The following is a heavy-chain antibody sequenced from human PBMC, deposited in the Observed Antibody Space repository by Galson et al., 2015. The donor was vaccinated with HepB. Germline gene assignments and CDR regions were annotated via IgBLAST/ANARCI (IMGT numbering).Heavy chain of an antibody. V-gene: IGHV3-21*01. CDR1: GFTFSSYA. Sequence: SLRLSCAASGFTFSSYAVSWVRQAPGKGLEWVSSISSSSSYIYYADSVKGRFTISRDNAKNSLYLQMNSLRAEDTAVYYCASTPITMVRGVHDYWGQGTLVTVSS. CDR2: ISSSSSYI. CDR3: ASTPITMVRGVHDY. J-gene: IGHJ4*02. D-gene: IGHD3-10*01.